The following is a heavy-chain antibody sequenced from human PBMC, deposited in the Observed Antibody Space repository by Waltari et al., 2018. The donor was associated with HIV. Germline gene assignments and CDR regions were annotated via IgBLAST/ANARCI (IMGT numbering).Heavy chain of an antibody. CDR1: GFTFSLHS. D-gene: IGHD3-3*01. CDR2: ISSDGINT. J-gene: IGHJ4*02. CDR3: ARAIRGHDLWTRRVMNWDYFDT. V-gene: IGHV3-74*01. Sequence: EVKLVESGGASVQPGGSLRLSCAASGFTFSLHSMHWVRQAPGRGLMWVSRISSDGINTIYADSVKGRFTVSRDNTKNTLSLQMDGLRAEDTAVYYCARAIRGHDLWTRRVMNWDYFDTWGPGTLVTVAS.